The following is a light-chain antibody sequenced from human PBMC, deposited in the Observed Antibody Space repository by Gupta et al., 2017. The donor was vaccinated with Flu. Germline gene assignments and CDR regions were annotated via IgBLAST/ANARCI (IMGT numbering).Light chain of an antibody. CDR2: WAS. CDR1: QSVLYSSNNKNY. Sequence: DIVMTQSPDSLAVSLVERATINCKSSQSVLYSSNNKNYLAWYQQKPGQPPKLLIYWASTRESGVPDSFSGRGSGTDFTLTISSLQAEDVAVYYCQQDDSTPRTFGGGTKVEIK. J-gene: IGKJ4*01. CDR3: QQDDSTPRT. V-gene: IGKV4-1*01.